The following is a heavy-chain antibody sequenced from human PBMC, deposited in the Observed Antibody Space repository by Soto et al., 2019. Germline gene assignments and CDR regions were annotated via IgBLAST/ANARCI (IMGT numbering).Heavy chain of an antibody. J-gene: IGHJ4*01. CDR3: ARLGSNSSGYYYFDY. D-gene: IGHD5-12*01. CDR2: IYPGGSDT. Sequence: GESLKISCKVPGNDFPYNWIGWVRQMPGKGLEWMGIIYPGGSDTKYSPSSRGQVTISADKSITTAFLQWTSLKASDTAMYYCARLGSNSSGYYYFDYWGQGTLVTVSS. V-gene: IGHV5-51*01. CDR1: GNDFPYNW.